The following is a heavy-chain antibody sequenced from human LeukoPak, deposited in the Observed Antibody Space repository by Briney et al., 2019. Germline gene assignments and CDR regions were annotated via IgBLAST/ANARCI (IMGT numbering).Heavy chain of an antibody. D-gene: IGHD3-10*01. Sequence: GGSLRLSCVVSGFTFSTYEMNWVRQAPGKGLEWVSYISSSGNTIFYADSVKGRFTISRDNAKNSLYLQMNSLRDEDTAVYYCARDPYGSGSYSIYWGQGTLVTVSS. CDR3: ARDPYGSGSYSIY. J-gene: IGHJ4*02. V-gene: IGHV3-48*03. CDR1: GFTFSTYE. CDR2: ISSSGNTI.